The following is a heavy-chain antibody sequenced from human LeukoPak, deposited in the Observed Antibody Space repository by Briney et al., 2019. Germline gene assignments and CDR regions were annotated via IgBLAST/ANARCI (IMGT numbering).Heavy chain of an antibody. CDR3: AKDEYSGYSYYFDY. CDR1: GFTFSSYG. J-gene: IGHJ4*02. CDR2: ISYDGSNK. Sequence: GGSLRLSCAASGFTFSSYGMHCVRQAPGKGLEWVAVISYDGSNKYYADSVKGRFTISRDNSKNTLYLQMNSLRAEDTAVYYCAKDEYSGYSYYFDYWGQGTLVTVSS. D-gene: IGHD5-12*01. V-gene: IGHV3-30*18.